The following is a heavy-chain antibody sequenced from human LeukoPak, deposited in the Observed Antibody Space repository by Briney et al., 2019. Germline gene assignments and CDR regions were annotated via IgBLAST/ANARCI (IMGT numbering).Heavy chain of an antibody. J-gene: IGHJ4*02. Sequence: GGSLRLSCAASGFTFSSYGMHWVRQAPGKGLEWVAVIWYGGSNKYYADSVKGRFTISRDNSKNTLYLQMNSRRAEDTAVYYCAKEDYSSSFDYWGQGTLVTVSS. CDR3: AKEDYSSSFDY. CDR1: GFTFSSYG. CDR2: IWYGGSNK. V-gene: IGHV3-30*02. D-gene: IGHD4-11*01.